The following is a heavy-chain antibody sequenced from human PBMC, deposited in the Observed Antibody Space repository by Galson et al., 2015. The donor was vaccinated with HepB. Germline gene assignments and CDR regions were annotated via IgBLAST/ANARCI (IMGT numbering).Heavy chain of an antibody. D-gene: IGHD2-21*02. CDR2: ISPYNENT. V-gene: IGHV1-18*01. J-gene: IGHJ6*02. CDR3: ARGGYCVGDCYSMPEVYKTYGVGV. Sequence: SVKVSCKASGYTFTSYGISWVRQAPGQGLEWMGWISPYNENTDYAEKFQARVTMTADTSTNTVFMELRNLRSDDTAVYYCARGGYCVGDCYSMPEVYKTYGVGVWGQGTTVSVSS. CDR1: GYTFTSYG.